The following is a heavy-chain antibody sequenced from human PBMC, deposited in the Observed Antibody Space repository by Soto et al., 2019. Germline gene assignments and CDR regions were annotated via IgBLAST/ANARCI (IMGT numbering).Heavy chain of an antibody. CDR2: IKSKTDGGTT. V-gene: IGHV3-15*01. CDR1: GFTFSNAW. D-gene: IGHD1-26*01. CDR3: TTGIVGAHASPDAFDI. Sequence: PGGSLRLSCAASGFTFSNAWMSWVRQAPGKGLEWVGRIKSKTDGGTTDYAAPVKGRFTISRDDSKNTLYLQMNSLKTEDTAVYYCTTGIVGAHASPDAFDIWGQGTMVTVSS. J-gene: IGHJ3*02.